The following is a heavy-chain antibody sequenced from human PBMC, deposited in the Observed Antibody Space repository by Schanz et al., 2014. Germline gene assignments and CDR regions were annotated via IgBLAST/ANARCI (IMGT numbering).Heavy chain of an antibody. CDR1: GFNFSTYA. CDR2: ISRDASSR. Sequence: QVQLAESGGGVVQPGRSLRLSCPASGFNFSTYAMHWVRQAPGKGLQWVAVISRDASSRYYADSVKGRFTISRDNSKNTLYLQMNSLRAEDTAVYYCARVVGATAGTYWGQGTLVTVSS. J-gene: IGHJ4*02. D-gene: IGHD6-13*01. V-gene: IGHV3-30*04. CDR3: ARVVGATAGTY.